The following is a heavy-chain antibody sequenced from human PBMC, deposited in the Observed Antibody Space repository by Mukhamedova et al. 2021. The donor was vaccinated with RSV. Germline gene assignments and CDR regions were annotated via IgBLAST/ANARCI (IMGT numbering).Heavy chain of an antibody. Sequence: TFSSYGMHWVRQAPGKGLEWVAVISYDGSNKYYADSVKGRFTISRDNSKNTLYLQMNSLRAEDTAVYYCAKNGYSSGWNFDYW. CDR1: TFSSYG. V-gene: IGHV3-30*18. CDR3: AKNGYSSGWNFDY. D-gene: IGHD6-19*01. J-gene: IGHJ4*01. CDR2: ISYDGSNK.